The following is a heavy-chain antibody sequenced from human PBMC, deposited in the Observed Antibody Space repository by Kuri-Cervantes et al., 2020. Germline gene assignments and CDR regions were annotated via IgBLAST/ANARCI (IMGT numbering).Heavy chain of an antibody. CDR3: ARDVSSWYGMDYYYGMDV. Sequence: GESLKISCEASGFTFSNYAMSWVRQAPGKGLDWVSTIISGAGTHYADSVRGRFTISRDNSKNTLYLQMNSLRAEDTAVYYCARDVSSWYGMDYYYGMDVWGQGTTVTVSS. CDR1: GFTFSNYA. D-gene: IGHD6-13*01. V-gene: IGHV3-23*01. J-gene: IGHJ6*02. CDR2: IISGAGT.